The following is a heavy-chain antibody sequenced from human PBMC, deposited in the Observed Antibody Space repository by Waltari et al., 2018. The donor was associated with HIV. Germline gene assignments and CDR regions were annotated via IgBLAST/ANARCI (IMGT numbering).Heavy chain of an antibody. J-gene: IGHJ4*02. CDR3: ARGDYYDSSGYYYY. Sequence: QVQLRQSGAEVKKPRSSVKLSCKASGGTLRSYAIRWVRQAPGQGREWMGGIIPIYGTANYAQKFQGKVTITADESTSTAYMELSSLRAEDTAVYYCARGDYYDSSGYYYYWGQGTLVTVSS. D-gene: IGHD3-22*01. CDR1: GGTLRSYA. CDR2: IIPIYGTA. V-gene: IGHV1-69*01.